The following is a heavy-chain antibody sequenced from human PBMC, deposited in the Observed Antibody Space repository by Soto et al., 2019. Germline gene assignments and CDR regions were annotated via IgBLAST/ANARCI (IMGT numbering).Heavy chain of an antibody. Sequence: QVQLQESGPGLVKPSETLSLTCTVSGGSITNYYCSWFRQPPGKGLEWIGYINYDGYSAYNLSLKXXVXXSMDASKTQFSLMLESATATDTAVYYCARHGFGPLHGLVDVWGPGTTVIVSS. CDR1: GGSITNYY. J-gene: IGHJ6*02. CDR2: INYDGYS. CDR3: ARHGFGPLHGLVDV. V-gene: IGHV4-59*08. D-gene: IGHD3-10*01.